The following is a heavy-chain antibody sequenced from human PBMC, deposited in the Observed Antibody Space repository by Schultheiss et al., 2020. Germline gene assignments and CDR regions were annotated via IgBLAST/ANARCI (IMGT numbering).Heavy chain of an antibody. J-gene: IGHJ5*02. CDR3: AREVRDDLHRSNWFDP. D-gene: IGHD2-21*02. CDR1: GYTFTDYY. Sequence: ASVKVSGKASGYTFTDYYMHWVRQAPGQGLEWMGIINPSGGSTSYAQKFQGRVTMTRDTSTSTVYMELSSLRAGDTAVYYCAREVRDDLHRSNWFDPWGQGTLVTVSS. V-gene: IGHV1-46*01. CDR2: INPSGGST.